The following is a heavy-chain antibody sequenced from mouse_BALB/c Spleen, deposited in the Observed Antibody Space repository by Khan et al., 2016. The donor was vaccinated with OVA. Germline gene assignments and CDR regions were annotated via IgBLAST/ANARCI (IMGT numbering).Heavy chain of an antibody. V-gene: IGHV3-8*02. CDR2: MIYSGNT. CDR1: GDSITSGY. J-gene: IGHJ3*01. CDR3: ARSTYRYAFAY. Sequence: EVQLQESGPSLVKPSQTLSLTCSVTGDSITSGYWSWIRKFPGNKLEYMGSMIYSGNTYYNPSLKSRISITRHTSKNQYYLPLNSVTTEDTATYCCARSTYRYAFAYWGQGTLVTVSA. D-gene: IGHD2-14*01.